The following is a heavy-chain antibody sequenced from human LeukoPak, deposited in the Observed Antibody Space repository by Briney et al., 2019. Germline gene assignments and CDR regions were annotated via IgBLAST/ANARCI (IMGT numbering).Heavy chain of an antibody. CDR1: GFTFSSYS. D-gene: IGHD4-17*01. J-gene: IGHJ4*02. Sequence: GGSARLSCAASGFTFSSYSMNWVRQAPGKGLEWVAVISYDGSNKYYADSVKGRFTISRDNSKNTLYLQMNSLRAEDTAVYYCARAGGDYDYWGQGTLVTVSS. CDR3: ARAGGDYDY. V-gene: IGHV3-30*03. CDR2: ISYDGSNK.